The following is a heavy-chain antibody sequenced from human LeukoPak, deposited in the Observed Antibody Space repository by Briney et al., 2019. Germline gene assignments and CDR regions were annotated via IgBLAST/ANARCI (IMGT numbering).Heavy chain of an antibody. D-gene: IGHD2-15*01. CDR1: GGSLSGYY. V-gene: IGHV4-34*01. J-gene: IGHJ4*02. CDR2: INHSGST. CDR3: ASGASGGVVAAFDY. Sequence: PSETLSLTCDVYGGSLSGYYWSWIRQPPGKGLEWIGEINHSGSTNYNPSLKSRVTISVDTSKNQFSLKLSSVTAADTAVYYCASGASGGVVAAFDYWGQGTLVTVSS.